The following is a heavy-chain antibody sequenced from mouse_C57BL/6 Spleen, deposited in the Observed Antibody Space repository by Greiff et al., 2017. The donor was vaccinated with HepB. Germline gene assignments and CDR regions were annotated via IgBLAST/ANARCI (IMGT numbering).Heavy chain of an antibody. CDR1: GYTFTSYW. D-gene: IGHD2-1*01. Sequence: QVQLQQPGAELVRPGTSVKLSCKASGYTFTSYWMHWVKQRPGQGLEWIGVIDPSDSYTNYNQKFKGKATLTVDTSSSTAYMQLSSLTSEDSAVYYCARGDGNYYAMDDWGQGTSVTVSS. CDR2: IDPSDSYT. V-gene: IGHV1-59*01. CDR3: ARGDGNYYAMDD. J-gene: IGHJ4*01.